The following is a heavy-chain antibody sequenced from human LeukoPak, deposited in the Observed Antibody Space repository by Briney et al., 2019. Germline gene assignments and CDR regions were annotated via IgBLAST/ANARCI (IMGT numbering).Heavy chain of an antibody. CDR2: MYYSGST. CDR3: ATTVTTRYYFDY. V-gene: IGHV4-39*01. Sequence: SETLSLTCAVSGGSVSRHYWGWIRQPPGKGLEWIGNMYYSGSTYYNPSLKSRVTISVDTYKSRFSLKLSSVTAADTAVYYCATTVTTRYYFDYWGQGTLVTVSS. CDR1: GGSVSRHY. D-gene: IGHD4-17*01. J-gene: IGHJ4*02.